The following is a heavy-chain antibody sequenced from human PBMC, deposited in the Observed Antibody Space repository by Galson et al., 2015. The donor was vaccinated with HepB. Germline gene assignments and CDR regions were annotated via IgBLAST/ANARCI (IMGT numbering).Heavy chain of an antibody. J-gene: IGHJ4*01. CDR2: VSGSGGSR. D-gene: IGHD2-8*01. Sequence: SLRLSCATSGFTFDNHAMSWVRQAPGKGLEWVSAVSGSGGSRYYADFVKGRFTISRDDSKNTLYLQMNSLRAEDTAVYYCATHPSVSGVGHFDYWGRGTLVTVFS. V-gene: IGHV3-23*01. CDR1: GFTFDNHA. CDR3: ATHPSVSGVGHFDY.